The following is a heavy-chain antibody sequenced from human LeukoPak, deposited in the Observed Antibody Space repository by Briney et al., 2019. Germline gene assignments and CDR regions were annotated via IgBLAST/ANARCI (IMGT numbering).Heavy chain of an antibody. CDR1: GYTFTSYG. V-gene: IGHV1-18*01. CDR3: ATQDYDILTGFGVGWYYYGTDV. Sequence: ASVKVSCKASGYTFTSYGISWVRQAPGQGLEWMGWISAYNGNTNYAQKLQGRVTMTTDTSTSTAYMELRSLRSDDTAVYYCATQDYDILTGFGVGWYYYGTDVWGQGTTVTVSS. CDR2: ISAYNGNT. D-gene: IGHD3-9*01. J-gene: IGHJ6*02.